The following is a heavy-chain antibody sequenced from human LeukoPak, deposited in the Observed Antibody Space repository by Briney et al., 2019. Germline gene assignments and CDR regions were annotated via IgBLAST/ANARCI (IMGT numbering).Heavy chain of an antibody. CDR1: GFTFSSYS. D-gene: IGHD5-18*01. V-gene: IGHV3-21*01. CDR2: ISSSSSYI. J-gene: IGHJ4*02. CDR3: ARSPRTKYRYGPGFDY. Sequence: GGSLRLSCAASGFTFSSYSMNWVRQAPGKGLEWVSSISSSSSYIYYADSVKGRFTISRDNAKNSLYLQMNSLRAEDTAVYYCARSPRTKYRYGPGFDYWGQGTLVTVSS.